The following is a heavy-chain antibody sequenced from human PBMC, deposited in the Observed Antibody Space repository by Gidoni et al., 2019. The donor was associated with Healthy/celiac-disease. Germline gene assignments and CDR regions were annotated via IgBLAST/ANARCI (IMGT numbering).Heavy chain of an antibody. V-gene: IGHV4-39*07. D-gene: IGHD3-3*01. CDR2: IYYSGST. J-gene: IGHJ4*02. CDR1: GGSISSSSYY. Sequence: QLQLQESGPGLVKPSETLSLTCTVSGGSISSSSYYWGWIRQPPGKGLEWIGSIYYSGSTYYNPSLKSRVTISVDTSKNQFSLKLSSVTAADTAVYYCACPTIFGVVSRDFDYWGQGTLVTVSS. CDR3: ACPTIFGVVSRDFDY.